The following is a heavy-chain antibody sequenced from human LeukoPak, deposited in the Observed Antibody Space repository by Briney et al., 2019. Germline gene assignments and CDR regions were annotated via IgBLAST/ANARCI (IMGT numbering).Heavy chain of an antibody. CDR2: IYYSGSA. D-gene: IGHD4/OR15-4a*01. CDR3: ARGGTQLTFPV. CDR1: GGSISSYY. J-gene: IGHJ4*02. V-gene: IGHV4-59*01. Sequence: KTSETLSLTCTASGGSISSYYWSWIRQPPGKGLEWIGYIYYSGSANYNPSLKSRVTISVDTSKNQFSLKLASVSAADTAVYYCARGGTQLTFPVWGQGTLVTVSS.